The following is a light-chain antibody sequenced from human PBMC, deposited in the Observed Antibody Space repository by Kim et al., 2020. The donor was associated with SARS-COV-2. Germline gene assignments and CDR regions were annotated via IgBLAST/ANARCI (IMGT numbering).Light chain of an antibody. CDR2: EGS. CDR1: SSDVGTYNL. CDR3: CSYAGSGTYV. Sequence: QSVLTQPASVSGSPGQSITISCTGTSSDVGTYNLVSWYQQHPGKAPKLMIYEGSKRPSVVSNRFSGSKSGNTASLTISGLQAEDEADYYCCSYAGSGTYVFGTGTKVTVL. J-gene: IGLJ1*01. V-gene: IGLV2-23*01.